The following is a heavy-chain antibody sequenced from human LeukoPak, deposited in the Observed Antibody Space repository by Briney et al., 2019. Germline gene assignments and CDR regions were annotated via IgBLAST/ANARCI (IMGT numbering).Heavy chain of an antibody. CDR2: ISSSGSTI. CDR3: ARARQYYGSGSYYYYYYYMDV. D-gene: IGHD3-10*01. Sequence: GGSLRLSCAASGFTFSDYYMSWIRQAPGKGLEWVSYISSSGSTIYYADSVKGRFTISRDNAKNSLYLQMNSLRAEDTAVYYCARARQYYGSGSYYYYYYYMDVWGKGTTVTISS. CDR1: GFTFSDYY. V-gene: IGHV3-11*01. J-gene: IGHJ6*03.